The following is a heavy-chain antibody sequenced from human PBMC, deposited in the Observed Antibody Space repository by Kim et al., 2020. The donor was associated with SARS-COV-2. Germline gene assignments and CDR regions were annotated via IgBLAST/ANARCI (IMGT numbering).Heavy chain of an antibody. CDR3: VRDFDF. CDR1: GFTFRTRW. J-gene: IGHJ4*02. Sequence: GGSLRLSCAASGFTFRTRWMSWVRQAPGKGLQWLANIKEDGSAKYYVDSVKGRFFISRDNAKNLLYLQMKSLTGDDTAVYYCVRDFDFWGQGVLVTVSS. CDR2: IKEDGSAK. V-gene: IGHV3-7*01.